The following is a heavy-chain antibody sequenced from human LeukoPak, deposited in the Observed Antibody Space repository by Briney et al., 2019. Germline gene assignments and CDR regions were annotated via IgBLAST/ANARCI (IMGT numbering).Heavy chain of an antibody. D-gene: IGHD3-10*01. CDR2: ISGSGGST. Sequence: GGSLRLSCAASGFTFSSYAMSWVRQAPGKGLEWVSAISGSGGSTYYAGSVKGRFTISRDNSKTTLYLQMNSLRAEDRAVYYCAKEQSTFGELNPWGQGTLVTVSS. CDR3: AKEQSTFGELNP. CDR1: GFTFSSYA. J-gene: IGHJ5*02. V-gene: IGHV3-23*01.